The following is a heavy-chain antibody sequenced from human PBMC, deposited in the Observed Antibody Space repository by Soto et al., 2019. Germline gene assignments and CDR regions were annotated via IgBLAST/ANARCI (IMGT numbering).Heavy chain of an antibody. V-gene: IGHV1-18*01. CDR2: ISAYNGNT. CDR1: GYTFTSYG. CDR3: AREAWLNSGSYLGGIDY. D-gene: IGHD1-26*01. J-gene: IGHJ4*02. Sequence: ASVKVSCKASGYTFTSYGISWVRQAPGQGLEWMGWISAYNGNTNYAQKLQGRVTMTTDTSTSTAYMELRSLRSDDTAVYYCAREAWLNSGSYLGGIDYWGQGTLVTVSS.